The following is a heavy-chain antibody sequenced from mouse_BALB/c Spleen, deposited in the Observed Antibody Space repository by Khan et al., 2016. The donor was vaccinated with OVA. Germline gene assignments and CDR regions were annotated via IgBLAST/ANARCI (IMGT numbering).Heavy chain of an antibody. Sequence: VQLKESGPGLVKPSQSLSLTCTVTGYSITRDYAWNWIRQFPGNKLEWMGYITNSGSTNYNPSLKSRISITQDTSKNQFFLQLNSVTAEDTATYYCASELGRYYAMDYWGQGTSVTVSS. D-gene: IGHD4-1*01. V-gene: IGHV3-2*02. J-gene: IGHJ4*01. CDR3: ASELGRYYAMDY. CDR1: GYSITRDYA. CDR2: ITNSGST.